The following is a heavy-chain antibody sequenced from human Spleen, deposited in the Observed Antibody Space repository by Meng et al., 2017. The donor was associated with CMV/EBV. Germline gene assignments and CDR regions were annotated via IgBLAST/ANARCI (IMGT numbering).Heavy chain of an antibody. V-gene: IGHV3-53*01. D-gene: IGHD3-3*02. Sequence: SCAASGLTVTSNYMSWVRQAPGKGLEWVSIIYNDGGAFYADSVKGRFIISRDSSRNTLYLQMNSLRAEDTAVYYCASGLAGRVAFDYWGQGTLVTVSS. CDR1: GLTVTSNY. CDR3: ASGLAGRVAFDY. J-gene: IGHJ4*02. CDR2: IYNDGGA.